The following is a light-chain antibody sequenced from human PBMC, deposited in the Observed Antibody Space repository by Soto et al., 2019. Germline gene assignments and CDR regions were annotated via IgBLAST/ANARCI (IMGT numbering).Light chain of an antibody. CDR3: GTWDSSLSAGVV. V-gene: IGLV1-51*01. J-gene: IGLJ2*01. Sequence: QSALTQPPSVSAAPGQKVTISCSGSRSNLGNNYVSWYQQLPGTAPKLLIYDNNKRPSGIPDRFSGSKSGTSATLGITGLQTGDEADYYCGTWDSSLSAGVVFGGGTQLTVL. CDR2: DNN. CDR1: RSNLGNNY.